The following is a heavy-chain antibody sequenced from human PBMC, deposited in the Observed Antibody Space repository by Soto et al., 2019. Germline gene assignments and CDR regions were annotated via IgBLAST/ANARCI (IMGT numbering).Heavy chain of an antibody. CDR1: GGSIYTGGFY. V-gene: IGHV4-31*03. Sequence: SETLSLTCTVSGGSIYTGGFYWSWIRQLPGKGLEWLGYIYYTGSTQYTPSLKSRLSISTDTSDNQFSLRLNSVTAADTAVYYCATSLVTSRARVDYWGQGTPVTV. CDR3: ATSLVTSRARVDY. D-gene: IGHD1-26*01. CDR2: IYYTGST. J-gene: IGHJ4*02.